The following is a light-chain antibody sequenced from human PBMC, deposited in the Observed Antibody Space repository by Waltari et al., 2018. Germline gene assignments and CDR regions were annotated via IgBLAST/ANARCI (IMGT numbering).Light chain of an antibody. CDR3: SSYTSSSRV. CDR1: CSYVGAYNY. Sequence: QSARTQPASVSGYHGPSITISCTGTCSYVGAYNYVSWYQQHPGKAPKLMIYDVNNRPSGVSNRFSGSKSGNTASLTISGLQAEDEADYYCSSYTSSSRVFGGGTKLTVL. J-gene: IGLJ2*01. CDR2: DVN. V-gene: IGLV2-14*03.